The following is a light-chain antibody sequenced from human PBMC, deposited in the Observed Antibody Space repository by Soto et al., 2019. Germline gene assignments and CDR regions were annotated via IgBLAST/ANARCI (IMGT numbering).Light chain of an antibody. V-gene: IGLV3-21*02. CDR1: NIGSKS. Sequence: SYELTQPPWVSVAPGQTARITCGGNNIGSKSVHWYQQKPGQAPVLVVFDDSDRPSGIPERFSGANSGNTATLTISRVDAGDEADYYCQLWDSRTHHGVFGGGTKVTVL. CDR3: QLWDSRTHHGV. CDR2: DDS. J-gene: IGLJ3*02.